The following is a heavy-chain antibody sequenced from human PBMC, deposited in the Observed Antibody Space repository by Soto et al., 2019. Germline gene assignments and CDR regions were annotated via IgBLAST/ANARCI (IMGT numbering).Heavy chain of an antibody. CDR3: AKCAYAVVAASYFDY. CDR2: ISYDGSNK. J-gene: IGHJ4*02. CDR1: GFTFSSYG. V-gene: IGHV3-30*18. Sequence: QVQLVESGGGVVQPGRSLRLSCAASGFTFSSYGIHWVRQAPGKGLEWVAVISYDGSNKYYADSVKGRFTISRDKSKNTLYLQMNSLRAEETAVYYCAKCAYAVVAASYFDYWGQGTLVTVSS. D-gene: IGHD2-15*01.